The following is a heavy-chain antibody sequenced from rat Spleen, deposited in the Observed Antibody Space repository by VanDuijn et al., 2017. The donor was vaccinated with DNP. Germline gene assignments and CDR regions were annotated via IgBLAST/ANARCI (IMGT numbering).Heavy chain of an antibody. CDR1: GFTFRNYG. CDR2: ISTVGDNS. J-gene: IGHJ3*01. V-gene: IGHV5S13*01. D-gene: IGHD1-4*01. CDR3: ATGSNWFAY. Sequence: EVQLVESGGGLVQPGRSLKLSCAASGFTFRNYGMAWVRQAPTKGLEWVASISTVGDNSYYRDSVKGRFTISRDNAKNTQYLQMDSLRSEDTATYYCATGSNWFAYWGQGTLVTVSS.